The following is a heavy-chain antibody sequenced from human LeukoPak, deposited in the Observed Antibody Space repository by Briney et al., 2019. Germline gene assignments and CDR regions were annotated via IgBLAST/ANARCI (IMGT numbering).Heavy chain of an antibody. CDR3: AKEYSGSVGSFQY. D-gene: IGHD1-26*01. CDR1: GGSISSSNW. J-gene: IGHJ4*01. CDR2: IYHSGST. Sequence: SETLSLTCAVSGGSISSSNWWSWVRQPPGKGLEWIGEIYHSGSTNYNPSLKGRVTISVDKSKNQFSLKLSSVTAADAAFYYCAKEYSGSVGSFQYWGHGSLVTVSS. V-gene: IGHV4-4*02.